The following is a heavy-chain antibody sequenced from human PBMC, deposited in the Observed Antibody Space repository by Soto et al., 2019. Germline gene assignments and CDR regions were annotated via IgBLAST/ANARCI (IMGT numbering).Heavy chain of an antibody. CDR2: ISYDGSNK. Sequence: QVQLVESGGGVVQPGRSLRLSCAASGFTFSSYGMHWVRQAPGKGLEWVAVISYDGSNKYYADSVKGRFTISRDNSKHTLYLRMNSRRAEDTAVYYCAIYGSGWYPLDYWGQGTLVTVAS. D-gene: IGHD6-19*01. CDR1: GFTFSSYG. J-gene: IGHJ4*02. CDR3: AIYGSGWYPLDY. V-gene: IGHV3-30*03.